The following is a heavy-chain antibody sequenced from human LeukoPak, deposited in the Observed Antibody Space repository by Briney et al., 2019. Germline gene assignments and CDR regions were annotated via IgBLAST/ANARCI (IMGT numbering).Heavy chain of an antibody. V-gene: IGHV1-69*13. CDR1: GGTFSSYA. CDR2: IIPIFGTA. CDR3: ASGVYYYDSSGYYDYFDY. Sequence: ASVKVSCKASGGTFSSYAISWVRQAPGQGLEWMGGIIPIFGTANYAQKFQGRVTITADESTSTAYMELSSLRSEDTAVYYCASGVYYYDSSGYYDYFDYWGQGILVTVSS. D-gene: IGHD3-22*01. J-gene: IGHJ4*02.